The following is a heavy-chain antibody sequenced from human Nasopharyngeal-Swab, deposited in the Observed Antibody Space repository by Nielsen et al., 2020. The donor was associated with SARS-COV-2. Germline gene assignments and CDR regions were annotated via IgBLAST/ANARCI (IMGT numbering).Heavy chain of an antibody. Sequence: SETLSLTCTVPGGSISSGGYYWSWIRQHPGKGLEWIGYVISSGSTYYSPSLKSRLSISVDTSNNQFSLRLSSVTAADTGVYYCARGDIVGATNVWFDPWGQGTLVTVSS. V-gene: IGHV4-31*03. CDR1: GGSISSGGYY. CDR2: VISSGST. D-gene: IGHD1-26*01. J-gene: IGHJ5*02. CDR3: ARGDIVGATNVWFDP.